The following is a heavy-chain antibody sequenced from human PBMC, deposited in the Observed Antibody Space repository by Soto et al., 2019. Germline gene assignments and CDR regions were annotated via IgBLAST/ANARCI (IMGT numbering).Heavy chain of an antibody. CDR3: ARWLGYGPHFDY. J-gene: IGHJ4*02. Sequence: PSETLSLTCTVSGGSISSGDYYWSWIRQPPGKGLEWIGYIYYSGSTYYNPSLKSRVTISVDTSKNQFSLKLSSVTAADTAVYYCARWLGYGPHFDYWGQGNLVTVS. D-gene: IGHD5-12*01. V-gene: IGHV4-30-4*01. CDR2: IYYSGST. CDR1: GGSISSGDYY.